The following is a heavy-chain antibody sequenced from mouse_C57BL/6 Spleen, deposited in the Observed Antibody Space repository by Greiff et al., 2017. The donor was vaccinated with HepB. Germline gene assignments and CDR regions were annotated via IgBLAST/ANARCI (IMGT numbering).Heavy chain of an antibody. CDR3: ARQETGTGYFDV. D-gene: IGHD4-1*01. J-gene: IGHJ1*03. V-gene: IGHV5-17*01. CDR1: GFTFSDCG. CDR2: ISSGSSTI. Sequence: DVHLVESGGGLVKPRGSLKLSCAASGFTFSDCGMHWVRQAPEKGLEWVAYISSGSSTIYYADTVKGRFTISRDNAKNTLFLQMTSLRSEDTAMYYCARQETGTGYFDVWGTGTTVTVSS.